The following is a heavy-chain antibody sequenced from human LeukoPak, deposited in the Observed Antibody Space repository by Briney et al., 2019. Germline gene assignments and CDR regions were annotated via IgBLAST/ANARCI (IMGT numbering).Heavy chain of an antibody. Sequence: GASVKVSCKASGYIFIGYYMHWVRQAPGQGLEWMGWINPNSGDTNYAQKFQGRVTMTRDKSISTAYMELSRLRSDDTAVYYCARDLSEGFDYWGQGTLVTVSS. J-gene: IGHJ4*02. D-gene: IGHD6-19*01. CDR1: GYIFIGYY. CDR3: ARDLSEGFDY. CDR2: INPNSGDT. V-gene: IGHV1-2*02.